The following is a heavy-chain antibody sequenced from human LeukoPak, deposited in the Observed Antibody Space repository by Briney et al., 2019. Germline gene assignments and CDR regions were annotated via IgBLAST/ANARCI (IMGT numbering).Heavy chain of an antibody. J-gene: IGHJ5*02. Sequence: PGGSRRLSCAASGFTFSSYAMHWVRQAPGKGLEWVAVISYDGSNKYYADSVKGRFTISRDNSKNTLYLQMNSLRAEDTAVYYCAREIYCSGGSCYPSPLDPWGQGTLVTVSS. CDR2: ISYDGSNK. D-gene: IGHD2-15*01. CDR1: GFTFSSYA. V-gene: IGHV3-30*04. CDR3: AREIYCSGGSCYPSPLDP.